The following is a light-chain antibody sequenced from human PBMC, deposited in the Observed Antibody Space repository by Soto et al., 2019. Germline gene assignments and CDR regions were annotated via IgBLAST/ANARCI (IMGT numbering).Light chain of an antibody. Sequence: EIVMTQSPATLSVSPGERATLSCRASQSVLSNLAWYQQKPGQAPRLLIYGASTRATGIPARFSGSGSGTDFTLTITRLEPEESAVYFCQQYTGPPTTFGQGTRLEI. CDR2: GAS. V-gene: IGKV3-15*01. CDR3: QQYTGPPTT. J-gene: IGKJ5*01. CDR1: QSVLSN.